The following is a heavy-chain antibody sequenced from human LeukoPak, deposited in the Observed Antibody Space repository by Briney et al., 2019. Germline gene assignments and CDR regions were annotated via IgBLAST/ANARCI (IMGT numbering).Heavy chain of an antibody. J-gene: IGHJ4*02. D-gene: IGHD3-10*01. V-gene: IGHV3-30*02. CDR1: GFTFSNYG. CDR2: IRYDGTNK. Sequence: PGGSLRLSCAASGFTFSNYGMHWVRQAPGKGLEWVAVIRYDGTNKYYADSVRGRFTISRDNSKNTLYLQMNSLRAEDTAVYYCVRGSKIRGVLPEGEFDYWGQGALVTVSS. CDR3: VRGSKIRGVLPEGEFDY.